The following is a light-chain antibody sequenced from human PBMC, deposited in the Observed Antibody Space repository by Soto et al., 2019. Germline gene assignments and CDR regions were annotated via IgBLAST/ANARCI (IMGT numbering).Light chain of an antibody. Sequence: QSALTQPASVSGSPGQSITIACTGTSSDVGTYNLVSWYQQHPGKAPKLMIYEGTKRPSGVSSRFSGSKSGNTASLTISGLQAEDEADYYCCSYAGSRIPVIFGGGTQLTVL. CDR3: CSYAGSRIPVI. J-gene: IGLJ2*01. V-gene: IGLV2-23*01. CDR2: EGT. CDR1: SSDVGTYNL.